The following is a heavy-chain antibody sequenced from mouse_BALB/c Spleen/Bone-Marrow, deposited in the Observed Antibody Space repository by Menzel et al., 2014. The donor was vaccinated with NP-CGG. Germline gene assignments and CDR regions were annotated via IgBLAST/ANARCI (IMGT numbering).Heavy chain of an antibody. D-gene: IGHD1-1*01. Sequence: EVNLVESGGGLVQPGGSRKLSCAASGITFSSFGMHWVRQAPEKGLEWVAYISSGSSTIYYADTVKGRFTTSRDNPKNTLFLQMTSLRSEDTAMYYCARDYGYAMDYWGQGTSVTVSS. V-gene: IGHV5-17*02. CDR3: ARDYGYAMDY. J-gene: IGHJ4*01. CDR1: GITFSSFG. CDR2: ISSGSSTI.